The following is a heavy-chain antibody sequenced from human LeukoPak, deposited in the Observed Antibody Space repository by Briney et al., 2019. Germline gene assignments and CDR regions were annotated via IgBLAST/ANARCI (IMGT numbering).Heavy chain of an antibody. Sequence: SVKVSCKASGGTFSSYAISWVRQAPGQGLEWMGGITPIFGTANYAQKFQGRVTITTDESTSTAYMELSSLRSEDTAVYYCARYYYDSSGHHPAFDYWGQGTLVTVSS. D-gene: IGHD3-22*01. CDR2: ITPIFGTA. V-gene: IGHV1-69*05. J-gene: IGHJ4*02. CDR1: GGTFSSYA. CDR3: ARYYYDSSGHHPAFDY.